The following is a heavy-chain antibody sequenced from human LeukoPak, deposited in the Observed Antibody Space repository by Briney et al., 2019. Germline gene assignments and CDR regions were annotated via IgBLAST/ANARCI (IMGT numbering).Heavy chain of an antibody. D-gene: IGHD3-10*01. Sequence: GGSLRLSCAASGFTFSNYGMHWVRQAPGKGLEWVAFIRSDGSNKYYADSVKGRFTISRDNSKNTLYLQMNSLRAEDTALYYCGRVGTSENYKGSGRFPYYYYMDVIGKGATVTISS. CDR3: GRVGTSENYKGSGRFPYYYYMDV. J-gene: IGHJ6*03. CDR2: IRSDGSNK. CDR1: GFTFSNYG. V-gene: IGHV3-30*02.